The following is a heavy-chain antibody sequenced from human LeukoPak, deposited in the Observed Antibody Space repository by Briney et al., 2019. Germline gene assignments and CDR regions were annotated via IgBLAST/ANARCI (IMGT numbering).Heavy chain of an antibody. D-gene: IGHD6-19*01. V-gene: IGHV3-74*01. CDR3: ARISLSGWANDY. CDR2: ISSDGSST. CDR1: GFTFSSYG. J-gene: IGHJ4*02. Sequence: GGSLRLSCAASGFTFSSYGMHWVRQAPGKGLVWVTRISSDGSSTSYADPVEGRFTISRDNAKNTLYLQMSSLRAEDTAVYYCARISLSGWANDYWGQGTLVTVSS.